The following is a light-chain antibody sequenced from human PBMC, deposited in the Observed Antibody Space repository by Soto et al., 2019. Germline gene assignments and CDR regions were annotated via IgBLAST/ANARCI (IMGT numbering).Light chain of an antibody. V-gene: IGLV1-40*01. CDR1: SSNIGAGYD. CDR2: GNS. CDR3: QSYYSSLSGSVV. J-gene: IGLJ2*01. Sequence: QSVLTQPPSVSGAPGQRVTISCTGSSSNIGAGYDVHWYQQLPGTAPKLLIYGNSNRPSGVPDRFSGSKSGTSASLAITGLQAEDEADYYCQSYYSSLSGSVVFGGGTKLTVL.